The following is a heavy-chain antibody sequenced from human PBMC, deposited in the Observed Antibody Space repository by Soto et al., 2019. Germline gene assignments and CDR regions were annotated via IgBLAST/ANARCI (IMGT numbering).Heavy chain of an antibody. CDR2: TIPAFGTA. Sequence: QVHLVQSGAEVKSPGSAVKVSCKVSGAGDTFSNYGLNWMRQAPGQGLEWMGGTIPAFGTANYAQQFQGRVTITADTSTTTAYMELRSLRSDATAVYYCWRHDKTALPPLDSWGQGTLVSVSS. J-gene: IGHJ4*02. CDR3: WRHDKTALPPLDS. D-gene: IGHD1-1*01. CDR1: GAGDTFSNYG. V-gene: IGHV1-69*06.